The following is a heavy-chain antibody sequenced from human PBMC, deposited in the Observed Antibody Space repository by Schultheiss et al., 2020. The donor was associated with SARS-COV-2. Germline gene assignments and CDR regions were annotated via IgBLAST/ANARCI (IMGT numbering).Heavy chain of an antibody. V-gene: IGHV3-9*01. Sequence: SLKISCAASGFTFDDYAMHWVRQAPGKGLEWVSGISWNSGSIGYADSVKGRFTISRDNSKNTLYLQMNSLRAEDTAVYYCATSSGPFYGDPPDYWGQGTLVTVSS. J-gene: IGHJ4*02. CDR3: ATSSGPFYGDPPDY. D-gene: IGHD4-17*01. CDR2: ISWNSGSI. CDR1: GFTFDDYA.